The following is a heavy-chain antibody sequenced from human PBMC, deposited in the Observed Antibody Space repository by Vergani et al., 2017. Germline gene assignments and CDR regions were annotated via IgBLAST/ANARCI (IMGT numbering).Heavy chain of an antibody. CDR1: GFTFSSYS. CDR2: ISSSSSYT. Sequence: EVQLVESGGGLVKPGGSLRLSCAASGFTFSSYSMNWVRQAPGKGLEWVSYISSSSSYTNYADSVKGRFTISRDNAKNSLYLQMNSLRAEDTAVYYCARCYNWNYVSDYWGQGTLVTVSS. V-gene: IGHV3-21*05. D-gene: IGHD1-7*01. CDR3: ARCYNWNYVSDY. J-gene: IGHJ4*02.